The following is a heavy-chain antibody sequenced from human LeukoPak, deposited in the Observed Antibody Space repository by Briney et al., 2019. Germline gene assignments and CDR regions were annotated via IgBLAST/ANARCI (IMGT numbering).Heavy chain of an antibody. CDR1: GYSFTSFW. CDR3: AQIAAAGTLEVRLDY. CDR2: IYPGDSDA. J-gene: IGHJ4*02. V-gene: IGHV5-51*01. D-gene: IGHD6-13*01. Sequence: GESLKISCKGSGYSFTSFWIGGVRQMPGKGLEWMGIIYPGDSDATYSPSFEGQVTISVDKSISTAYLQWNSLKTSDTAMYYCAQIAAAGTLEVRLDYWGQGTLVTVSS.